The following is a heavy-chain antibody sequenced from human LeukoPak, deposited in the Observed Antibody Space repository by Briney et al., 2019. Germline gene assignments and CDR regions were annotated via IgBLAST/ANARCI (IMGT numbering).Heavy chain of an antibody. J-gene: IGHJ5*01. CDR1: GLTFASHA. CDR3: VKTFQYSSNWYDY. Sequence: GGSLRLSCAISGLTFASHAMSWVRQAPGKGLEWVSSISAGGGGTSYADSVKGRITISRDNSKNTVYLQMNSLRAEDTAVFFCVKTFQYSSNWYDYWGQGTLVTVSS. V-gene: IGHV3-23*01. D-gene: IGHD6-6*01. CDR2: ISAGGGGT.